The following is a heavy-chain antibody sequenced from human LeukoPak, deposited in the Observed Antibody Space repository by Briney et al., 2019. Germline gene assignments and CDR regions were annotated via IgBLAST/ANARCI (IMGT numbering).Heavy chain of an antibody. J-gene: IGHJ6*03. Sequence: KPSETLSLTCTVSGGSISSYYWSWIRQPPGKGLEWIGYIYYSGSTNYNPSLKSRVTISVDTSKNQFSLKLSSVTAADTAVYYCAREIVATVTTGDYYYYMDVWGKGTTVTVSS. CDR3: AREIVATVTTGDYYYYMDV. V-gene: IGHV4-59*12. CDR1: GGSISSYY. D-gene: IGHD4-11*01. CDR2: IYYSGST.